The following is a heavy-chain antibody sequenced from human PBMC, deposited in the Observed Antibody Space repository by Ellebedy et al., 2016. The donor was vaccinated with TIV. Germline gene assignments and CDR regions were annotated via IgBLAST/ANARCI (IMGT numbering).Heavy chain of an antibody. V-gene: IGHV1-69*13. CDR3: AREEGFGGVDPVNAFDI. CDR2: IIPIFGTA. Sequence: SVKVSCXASGGTFSSYAISWVRQAPGQGLEWMGGIIPIFGTANYAQKFQGRVTITADESTSTAYMELSSLRSEDTAVYYCAREEGFGGVDPVNAFDIWGQGTMVTVSS. D-gene: IGHD3-10*01. J-gene: IGHJ3*02. CDR1: GGTFSSYA.